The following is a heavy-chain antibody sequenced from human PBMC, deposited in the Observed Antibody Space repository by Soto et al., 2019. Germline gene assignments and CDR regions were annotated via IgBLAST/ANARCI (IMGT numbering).Heavy chain of an antibody. J-gene: IGHJ6*02. CDR3: AKDRSPRRYCSSTSCYSDGMDV. Sequence: PVGSLRLSCAASGFTFSSYAMSWVCQAPGKGLEWVSAISGSGGSTYYADSVKGRFTISRDNSRNTLYLQMNSLRAEDTAVYYCAKDRSPRRYCSSTSCYSDGMDVWGQGTTVTVSS. D-gene: IGHD2-2*01. CDR1: GFTFSSYA. V-gene: IGHV3-23*01. CDR2: ISGSGGST.